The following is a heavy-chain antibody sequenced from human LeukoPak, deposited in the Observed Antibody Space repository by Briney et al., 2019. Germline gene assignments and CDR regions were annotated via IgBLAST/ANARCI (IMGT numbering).Heavy chain of an antibody. J-gene: IGHJ5*02. CDR3: ASTSFHWFDP. CDR1: GFTVSSNY. CDR2: IYSGGST. V-gene: IGHV3-66*01. Sequence: PGGSLRLSCAASGFTVSSNYMSWVHQAPGKGLEWVSVIYSGGSTNYADSVKGRFTISRDNSKNTLYLQMNSLRAEDTAVYYCASTSFHWFDPWGQGTLVTVSS.